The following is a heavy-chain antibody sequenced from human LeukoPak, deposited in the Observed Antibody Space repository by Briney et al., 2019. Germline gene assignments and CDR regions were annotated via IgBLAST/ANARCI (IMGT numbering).Heavy chain of an antibody. CDR3: ARDSILGVIRYYFDY. J-gene: IGHJ4*02. CDR2: NPNSGGT. V-gene: IGHV1-2*02. D-gene: IGHD3-3*01. Sequence: NPNSGGTNYAQKFHGRVTMTRDTSISTAYMELSGLRSDDTAMYFCARDSILGVIRYYFDYWGQGTLVTVSS.